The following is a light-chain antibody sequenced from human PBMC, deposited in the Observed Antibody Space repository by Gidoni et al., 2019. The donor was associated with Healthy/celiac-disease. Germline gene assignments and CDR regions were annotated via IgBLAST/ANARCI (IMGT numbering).Light chain of an antibody. J-gene: IGLJ2*01. CDR1: SSDVGGYHY. V-gene: IGLV2-8*01. CDR3: SSYAGSNVV. CDR2: EVS. Sequence: QSALTQPPSASGSAGQSVTISCTGTSSDVGGYHYVSWYQHPPGKAPKLMIYEVSKRPSGVPDRFSGSKSGNTASLTVSGLQAEDEADYYCSSYAGSNVVFGGGTKLTVL.